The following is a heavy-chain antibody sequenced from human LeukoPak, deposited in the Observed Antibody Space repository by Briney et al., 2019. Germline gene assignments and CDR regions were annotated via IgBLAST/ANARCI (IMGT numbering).Heavy chain of an antibody. D-gene: IGHD3-16*02. CDR2: IKQDGSEK. CDR1: GITFSNSA. Sequence: GGSLRLSCVPSGITFSNSALSWVRQAPGKGLEWVANIKQDGSEKYYVDSVKGRFTISRDNAKNSLYLQMNSLRAEDTAVYYCARAEYYDYVWGSYRYTGFDYWGQGTLVTVSS. CDR3: ARAEYYDYVWGSYRYTGFDY. V-gene: IGHV3-7*01. J-gene: IGHJ4*02.